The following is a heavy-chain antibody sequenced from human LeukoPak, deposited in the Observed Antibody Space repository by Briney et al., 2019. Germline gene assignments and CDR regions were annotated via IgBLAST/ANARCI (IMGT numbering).Heavy chain of an antibody. Sequence: SETLSLTCTVSGYSISSGYYWGWIRQPPGKGLEWIGSIYHSGSIYYNPSLKSRVTTSVDTSKNHFSLKLNSVTAADTAVYYCARGGYYGNHNDYWGQGTLVTVSS. CDR2: IYHSGSI. CDR3: ARGGYYGNHNDY. CDR1: GYSISSGYY. V-gene: IGHV4-38-2*02. D-gene: IGHD3-10*01. J-gene: IGHJ4*02.